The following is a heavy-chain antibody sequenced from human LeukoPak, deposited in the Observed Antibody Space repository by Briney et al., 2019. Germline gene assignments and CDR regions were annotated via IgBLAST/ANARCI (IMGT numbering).Heavy chain of an antibody. D-gene: IGHD3-10*01. V-gene: IGHV3-20*04. CDR3: ARVGSGWFGELESYYYYYMDV. CDR1: GFTFDDYG. J-gene: IGHJ6*03. CDR2: INWNGGST. Sequence: GGSLRLSCAASGFTFDDYGMSWVRQAPGKGLEWVSGINWNGGSTGYADSVKGRFTISRDNAKNSLYLQMNSLRAEDTALYYCARVGSGWFGELESYYYYYMDVWGKGTTVTVSS.